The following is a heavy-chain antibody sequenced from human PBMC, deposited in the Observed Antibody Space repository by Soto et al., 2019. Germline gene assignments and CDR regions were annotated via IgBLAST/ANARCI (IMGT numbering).Heavy chain of an antibody. CDR1: GYSFTRYG. Sequence: QVQLVQSGAEVKKPGASVKVSCKASGYSFTRYGISWVRQAPGQGLEWMGWISGYNANTNYPENLQGSVTRTTDTATSTACMEVRTLISDDTAVYYCARMGDVPYYSYGLDVWGQGTTVTVSS. V-gene: IGHV1-18*01. CDR3: ARMGDVPYYSYGLDV. J-gene: IGHJ6*02. CDR2: ISGYNANT. D-gene: IGHD3-16*01.